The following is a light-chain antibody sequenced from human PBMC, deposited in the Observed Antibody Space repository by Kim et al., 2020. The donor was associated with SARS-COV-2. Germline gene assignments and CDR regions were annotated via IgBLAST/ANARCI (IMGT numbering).Light chain of an antibody. CDR2: DVS. Sequence: GQSITSTMTGSSSDIGGYNYVSWYQRHPGKAPKLMIYDVSNRPSGVSNRFSGSKSGNTASLTISELQAEDEADYFCSSYTSSSTYVFGTGTKVTVL. V-gene: IGLV2-14*03. J-gene: IGLJ1*01. CDR1: SSDIGGYNY. CDR3: SSYTSSSTYV.